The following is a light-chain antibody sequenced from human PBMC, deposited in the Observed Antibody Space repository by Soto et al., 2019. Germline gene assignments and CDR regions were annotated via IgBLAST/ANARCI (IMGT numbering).Light chain of an antibody. CDR3: QSYDGSLRGVV. V-gene: IGLV1-40*01. CDR2: GNS. CDR1: TSNIGAGYD. Sequence: QSVLTQPPSVAGAPGQRVTISCTGATSNIGAGYDVHWYQQLPGTAPKLVIYGNSNRPSVVPDRFSGSKSGTSASLAITGLEAEDEADYYCQSYDGSLRGVVFGGGTKVTVL. J-gene: IGLJ2*01.